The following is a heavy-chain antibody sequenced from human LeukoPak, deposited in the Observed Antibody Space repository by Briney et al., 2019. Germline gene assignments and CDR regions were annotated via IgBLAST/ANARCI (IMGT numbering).Heavy chain of an antibody. CDR2: ISYDGSNK. CDR3: AKDQGGYDYVWGSYRQRYFDY. J-gene: IGHJ4*02. CDR1: GFTFSSYG. D-gene: IGHD3-16*02. Sequence: PGGSLRLSCAASGFTFSSYGMHWVRQAPGKGLEWVAVISYDGSNKYYADSVKGRFTISRDNSKNTLYLQMNSLRAEDTAVYYCAKDQGGYDYVWGSYRQRYFDYWGQGTLVTVSS. V-gene: IGHV3-30*18.